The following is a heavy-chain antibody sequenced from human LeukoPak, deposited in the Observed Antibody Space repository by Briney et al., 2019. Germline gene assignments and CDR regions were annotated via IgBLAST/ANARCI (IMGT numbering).Heavy chain of an antibody. Sequence: SETLSLTCTVSGGSISSYYWSWIRQPPGKGLEWIGFIYYSGNTNYNPSLKSRVTISVDTSKNQFSLKLSSVTAADTAVYYCARATAYYDFWSGYRETNYYYYYMDVWGKGTTVTVSS. CDR1: GGSISSYY. V-gene: IGHV4-59*08. CDR2: IYYSGNT. CDR3: ARATAYYDFWSGYRETNYYYYYMDV. D-gene: IGHD3-3*01. J-gene: IGHJ6*03.